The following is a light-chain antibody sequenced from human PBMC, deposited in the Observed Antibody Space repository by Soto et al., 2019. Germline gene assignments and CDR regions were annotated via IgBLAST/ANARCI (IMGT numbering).Light chain of an antibody. V-gene: IGLV2-14*01. Sequence: QSALGQPASVSGSPGQSIIISCTGSSSDIGDYDYVSWYQQHPGKAPKLMIYEVSNRPSGVSNRFSGSKSGNTASLTISGLQAEDEADYYCSSYTSSNSVVFGGGTKLTVL. CDR2: EVS. CDR1: SSDIGDYDY. CDR3: SSYTSSNSVV. J-gene: IGLJ2*01.